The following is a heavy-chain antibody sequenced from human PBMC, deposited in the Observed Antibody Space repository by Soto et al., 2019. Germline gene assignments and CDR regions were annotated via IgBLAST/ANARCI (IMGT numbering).Heavy chain of an antibody. CDR3: AKGWAYYYDNSGYYFDS. CDR1: GFTFSSYA. D-gene: IGHD3-22*01. J-gene: IGHJ4*02. V-gene: IGHV3-23*01. Sequence: GGSLRLSCAASGFTFSSYAMSWVRQAPGKGLEWVSSISGSGANTYYADSVKGRFTLSRDSSRNTLYLQMNSLRAEDTAVYYRAKGWAYYYDNSGYYFDSWGQGTLVTVSS. CDR2: ISGSGANT.